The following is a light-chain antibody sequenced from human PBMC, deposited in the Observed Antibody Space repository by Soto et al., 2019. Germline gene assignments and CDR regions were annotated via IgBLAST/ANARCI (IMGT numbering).Light chain of an antibody. CDR3: QNHGTT. J-gene: IGKJ1*01. Sequence: FVLTQSPGNLSLSPGERVTLSCKVSQSVTNSELACYQQKPGQAPRLLIYAASSRATGIPDRFSGGGSGTDFTLTISRLEPEDSAVYYCQNHGTTFGQGTKVDI. V-gene: IGKV3-20*01. CDR2: AAS. CDR1: QSVTNSE.